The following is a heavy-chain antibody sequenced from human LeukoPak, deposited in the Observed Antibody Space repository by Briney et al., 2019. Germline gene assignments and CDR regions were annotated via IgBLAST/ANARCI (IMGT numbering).Heavy chain of an antibody. J-gene: IGHJ4*02. CDR3: ARAVEMATPTFDY. D-gene: IGHD5-24*01. CDR2: INTNTGNP. CDR1: EYTFTSYA. Sequence: VASVKVSCKASEYTFTSYAMNWVRQAPGQGLEWMGWINTNTGNPTYAQGFTGRFVFSLDTSVSTAYLQISSLKAEDTAVYYCARAVEMATPTFDYWAREPWSPSPQ. V-gene: IGHV7-4-1*02.